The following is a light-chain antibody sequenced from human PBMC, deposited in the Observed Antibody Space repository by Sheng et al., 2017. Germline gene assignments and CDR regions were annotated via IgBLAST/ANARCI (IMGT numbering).Light chain of an antibody. V-gene: IGKV3-15*01. Sequence: EIVMTQSPATLSVSPGERATLFCRASESVSTNLAWYQQKPGQAPRLLMYGASTRATGFPASFSGSGSGTEFTLTITSLQSEDFAVYYCEQYDNWPYTFGQGTKLEI. CDR1: ESVSTN. CDR3: EQYDNWPYT. CDR2: GAS. J-gene: IGKJ2*01.